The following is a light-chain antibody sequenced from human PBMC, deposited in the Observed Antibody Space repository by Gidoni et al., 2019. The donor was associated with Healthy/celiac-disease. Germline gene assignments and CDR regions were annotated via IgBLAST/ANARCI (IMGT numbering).Light chain of an antibody. J-gene: IGLJ2*01. CDR1: NIGSKN. Sequence: SYELTQPLSVSVALGKTARITCGGNNIGSKNVHWYQQKPGQAPVLVIYRDSNRPSGIPERFSGSNSGNTATLTISRAQAGDEADYYCQVWDSHVVFGGGTKLTVL. CDR3: QVWDSHVV. V-gene: IGLV3-9*01. CDR2: RDS.